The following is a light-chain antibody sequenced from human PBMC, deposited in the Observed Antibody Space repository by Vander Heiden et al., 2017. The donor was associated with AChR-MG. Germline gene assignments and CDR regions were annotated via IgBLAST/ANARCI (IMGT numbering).Light chain of an antibody. CDR2: DRT. J-gene: IGLJ3*02. CDR1: SLRSYS. CDR3: GTRDNSCNHWV. Sequence: SSELAQAPAVSVALVKTVRITCQGASLRSYSASWYPQKQGQAPLLVIYDRTNRPSWVPDRFSGSSSGNTASLTITGAQAEEEADYYCGTRDNSCNHWVFGAGTKLTVL. V-gene: IGLV3-19*01.